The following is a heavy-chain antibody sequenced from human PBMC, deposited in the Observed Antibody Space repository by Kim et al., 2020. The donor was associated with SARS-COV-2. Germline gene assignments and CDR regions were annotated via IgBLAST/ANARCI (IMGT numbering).Heavy chain of an antibody. CDR1: GFTFSNYA. V-gene: IGHV3-23*01. CDR2: ISASSHGK. J-gene: IGHJ4*02. CDR3: AASDF. Sequence: GGSLRLSCAASGFTFSNYAMSWTRQAPGKGLEWVSTISASSHGKHYADSVRGRFTISRDNAKSTLFLQMSSLRVEDTAVYYCAASDFWGAGALVTVST.